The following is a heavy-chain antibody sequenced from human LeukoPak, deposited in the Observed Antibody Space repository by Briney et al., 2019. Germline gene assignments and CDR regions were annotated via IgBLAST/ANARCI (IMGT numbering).Heavy chain of an antibody. D-gene: IGHD2-2*02. J-gene: IGHJ4*02. V-gene: IGHV3-53*01. Sequence: PGGSLRLSCAASGFTVSTNYMNWVRQAPGKGLEWVSVIYSGGTTYYADSVKGRFTISRDNAKNSLYLQMNSLRAEDTAVYYCARGAVTSCYNCWGQGTLVTVSS. CDR3: ARGAVTSCYNC. CDR2: IYSGGTT. CDR1: GFTVSTNY.